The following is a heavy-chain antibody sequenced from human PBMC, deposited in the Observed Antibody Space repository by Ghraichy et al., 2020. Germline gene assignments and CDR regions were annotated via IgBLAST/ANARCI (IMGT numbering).Heavy chain of an antibody. J-gene: IGHJ5*02. CDR1: GFTFSSYA. Sequence: GGSLRLSCAASGFTFSSYAMSWVRQAPGKGLEWVSSISGSGGSTYYADSAKGRFTISRDNSKNTLYLQMNSLRAEDTAVYYCAKPPVGSSSWYWFDHWGQGTLVTVSS. CDR3: AKPPVGSSSWYWFDH. D-gene: IGHD6-13*01. CDR2: ISGSGGST. V-gene: IGHV3-23*01.